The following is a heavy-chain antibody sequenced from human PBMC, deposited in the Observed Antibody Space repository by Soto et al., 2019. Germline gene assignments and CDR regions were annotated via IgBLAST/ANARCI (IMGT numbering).Heavy chain of an antibody. CDR1: GGSISSYY. CDR2: IYYSGST. D-gene: IGHD3-22*01. Sequence: SETLSLTCTVSGGSISSYYWSWIRQPPGKGLEWIGYIYYSGSTNYNPSLKSRVTISVDTSKNQFSLKLSSVTAADTAVYYCARDRGSDYYDSSGYYDPWGQGTLVTVSS. V-gene: IGHV4-59*01. CDR3: ARDRGSDYYDSSGYYDP. J-gene: IGHJ5*02.